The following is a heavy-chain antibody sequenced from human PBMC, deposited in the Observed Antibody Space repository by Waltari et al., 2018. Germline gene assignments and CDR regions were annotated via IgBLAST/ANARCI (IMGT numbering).Heavy chain of an antibody. D-gene: IGHD2-15*01. Sequence: QLQLQESGPRLVKPSETLSLTCTVSGGSINTNTYFWAWIRQPPGKGLEWIGSVYYSGSTDYKESLKSRVTISVDTSKNQFSLNLSSVTAADTAVYYCASQDAAAVAYWFDPWGQGTPVTVSS. CDR1: GGSINTNTYF. CDR3: ASQDAAAVAYWFDP. V-gene: IGHV4-39*01. CDR2: VYYSGST. J-gene: IGHJ5*02.